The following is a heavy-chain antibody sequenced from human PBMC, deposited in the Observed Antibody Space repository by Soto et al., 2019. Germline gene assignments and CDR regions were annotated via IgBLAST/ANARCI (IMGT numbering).Heavy chain of an antibody. J-gene: IGHJ3*02. V-gene: IGHV4-39*01. CDR2: IYYSGST. Sequence: QLQLQESGPGLVKPSETLSLTCTVSGGSISSSSYYWGWIRQPPGKGLEWIGSIYYSGSTYYNPSLKSRVTIAVDTSKNHCSLKLSSVTAADTAVYYGARRKVDTAMVDAFDIWGQGTMVTVSS. CDR3: ARRKVDTAMVDAFDI. CDR1: GGSISSSSYY. D-gene: IGHD5-18*01.